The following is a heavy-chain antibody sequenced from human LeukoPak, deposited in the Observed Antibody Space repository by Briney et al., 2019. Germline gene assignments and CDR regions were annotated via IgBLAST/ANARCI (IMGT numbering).Heavy chain of an antibody. J-gene: IGHJ4*02. Sequence: GASVKVSCKASGGTFGSYAISWVRQAPGQGLEWMGRIIPILGIANYAQKFQGRVTITADKSTSTAYMELSSLRSEDTAVYYCARGVAQTDIGRPPFDYWGQGTLVTVSS. CDR3: ARGVAQTDIGRPPFDY. V-gene: IGHV1-69*04. D-gene: IGHD5-12*01. CDR2: IIPILGIA. CDR1: GGTFGSYA.